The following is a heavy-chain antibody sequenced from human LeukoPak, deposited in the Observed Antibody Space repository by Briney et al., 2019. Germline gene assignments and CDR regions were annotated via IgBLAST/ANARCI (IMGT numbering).Heavy chain of an antibody. CDR2: FDPEDGET. J-gene: IGHJ4*02. D-gene: IGHD3-9*01. CDR1: GYTLTELS. CDR3: ATHDILTGYYHFDY. V-gene: IGHV1-24*01. Sequence: ASVKVSCKVSGYTLTELSMHWVRQAPGKGLEWMGGFDPEDGETIYAQKFQGRVTMTEDTSTDTAYMKLSSLRSEDTAVYYCATHDILTGYYHFDYWGQGTLVTVSS.